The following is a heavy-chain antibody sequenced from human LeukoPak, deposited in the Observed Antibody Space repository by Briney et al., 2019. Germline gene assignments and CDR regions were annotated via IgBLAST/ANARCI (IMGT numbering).Heavy chain of an antibody. J-gene: IGHJ4*02. CDR1: GFTFSSYS. V-gene: IGHV3-21*01. CDR2: ISSSSSYI. CDR3: ARDHFWSGNFDY. D-gene: IGHD3-3*02. Sequence: GGSLRLSCAASGFTFSSYSMNWVRQAPGKGLEWVSSISSSSSYIYYADSVKGRFTISRDNAKNSLYLQMSSLRAEDTAVYYCARDHFWSGNFDYWGQGTLVTVSS.